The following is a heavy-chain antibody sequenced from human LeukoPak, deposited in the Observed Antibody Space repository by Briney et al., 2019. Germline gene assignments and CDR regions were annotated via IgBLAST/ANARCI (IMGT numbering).Heavy chain of an antibody. CDR3: ARDPTDHDYGDYGGDY. J-gene: IGHJ4*02. V-gene: IGHV4-34*01. CDR1: GGSFSGYY. D-gene: IGHD4-17*01. CDR2: INHSGST. Sequence: PSETLALTCAVYGGSFSGYYWSWIRQPPGKGLEWIGEINHSGSTNYNPSLKSRVTISVDTSKNQFSLKLSSVTAADTAVYYCARDPTDHDYGDYGGDYWGQGTLVTVSS.